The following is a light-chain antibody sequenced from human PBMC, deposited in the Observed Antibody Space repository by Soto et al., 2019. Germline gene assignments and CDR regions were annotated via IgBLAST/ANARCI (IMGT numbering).Light chain of an antibody. CDR2: RAS. J-gene: IGKJ5*01. Sequence: IVLIQSAAPLSLSPGERAILSCRASQSVSTFLAWFQQKPGQPPRLLIYRASTRAAGVSARFSGSGSGTEFTLSISSLQPEDSAVYYCQQRGTTFGQGRRLEIK. V-gene: IGKV3-11*01. CDR3: QQRGTT. CDR1: QSVSTF.